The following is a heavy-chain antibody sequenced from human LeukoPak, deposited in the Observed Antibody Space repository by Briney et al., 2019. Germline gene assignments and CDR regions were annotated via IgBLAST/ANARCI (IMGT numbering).Heavy chain of an antibody. Sequence: SVKVSCKASGGTFSSYAISWVRQAPGQGLEWMGGIIPNFGTANYAQKFQGRVTITTDESTSTAYMELSSLRSEDTAVYYCATEGSYYDSSGYYRFDYWGQGTLVTVSS. CDR2: IIPNFGTA. V-gene: IGHV1-69*05. CDR3: ATEGSYYDSSGYYRFDY. CDR1: GGTFSSYA. D-gene: IGHD3-22*01. J-gene: IGHJ4*02.